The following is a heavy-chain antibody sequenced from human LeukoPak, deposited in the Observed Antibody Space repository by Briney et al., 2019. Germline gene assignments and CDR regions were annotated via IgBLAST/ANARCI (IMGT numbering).Heavy chain of an antibody. CDR1: GFTFSNYW. V-gene: IGHV3-74*01. J-gene: IGHJ5*02. CDR2: INSDGINT. D-gene: IGHD3-22*01. Sequence: GGSLRLSCAASGFTFSNYWMHWVRQAPGKGLVWVSRINSDGINTSYADSAKGRFTISRDNAKNTLNLQMNSLRAEDTAVYYCARDLGQYYDTSDNWFDPWGQGTLVTVSS. CDR3: ARDLGQYYDTSDNWFDP.